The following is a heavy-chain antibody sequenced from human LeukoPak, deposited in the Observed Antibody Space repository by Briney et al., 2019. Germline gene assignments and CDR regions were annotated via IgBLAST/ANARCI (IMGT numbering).Heavy chain of an antibody. J-gene: IGHJ6*03. Sequence: SETLSLSCTVSGGSISSSSYYWGWIRQPPGKGLEWIGNICYSGSTYYNPSLKSRVTISVDTSKNQFSLKLSSVTAADTAVYYCASSTIVGATYYYYYYMDVWGKGTTVTISS. CDR3: ASSTIVGATYYYYYYMDV. CDR1: GGSISSSSYY. CDR2: ICYSGST. D-gene: IGHD1-26*01. V-gene: IGHV4-39*07.